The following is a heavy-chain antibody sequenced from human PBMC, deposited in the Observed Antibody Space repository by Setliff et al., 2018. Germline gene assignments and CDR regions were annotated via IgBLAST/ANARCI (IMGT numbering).Heavy chain of an antibody. D-gene: IGHD5-12*01. Sequence: GGSLRLSCAASGFTFSSYAMNWVRQAPGKGLEWVSAISGSGGSTYYADSVKGRFTISRDNSKSTLYLQMNSLRAEDTAVYYCAKDSGYSGYGYFDYWGQGTLVTVSS. V-gene: IGHV3-23*01. CDR1: GFTFSSYA. J-gene: IGHJ4*02. CDR2: ISGSGGST. CDR3: AKDSGYSGYGYFDY.